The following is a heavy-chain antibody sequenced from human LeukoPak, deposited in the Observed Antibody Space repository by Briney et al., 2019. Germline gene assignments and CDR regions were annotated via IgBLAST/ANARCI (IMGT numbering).Heavy chain of an antibody. CDR2: IWYDGTNK. V-gene: IGHV3-33*01. J-gene: IGHJ4*02. CDR3: ARVSTTANYFDY. Sequence: GGSLRLSCAASGFTFSDYGMHWVRQAPGKGLEWVAIIWYDGTNKYYADSVKGRFTISRDNAKNTLYLQMNGLRAEDTAVYYCARVSTTANYFDYWGQGTLVTVSS. D-gene: IGHD4-17*01. CDR1: GFTFSDYG.